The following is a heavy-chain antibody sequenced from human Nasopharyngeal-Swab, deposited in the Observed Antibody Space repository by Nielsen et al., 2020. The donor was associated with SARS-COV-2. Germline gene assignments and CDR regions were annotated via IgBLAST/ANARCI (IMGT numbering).Heavy chain of an antibody. CDR3: ARGGSTSLFDY. Sequence: GESLKISCAASGFTFSDYYMSWIRQAPGTGLEWVSYISSSSSYTNYADSVKGRFTISRDNAKNSLYLQMNSLRAEDTAVYYCARGGSTSLFDYWGQGTLVTVSS. CDR1: GFTFSDYY. CDR2: ISSSSSYT. J-gene: IGHJ4*02. D-gene: IGHD2-2*01. V-gene: IGHV3-11*06.